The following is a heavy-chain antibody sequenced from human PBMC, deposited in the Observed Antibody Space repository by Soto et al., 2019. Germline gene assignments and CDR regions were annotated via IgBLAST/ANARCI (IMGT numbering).Heavy chain of an antibody. V-gene: IGHV3-30*18. CDR3: AKGDWFDP. J-gene: IGHJ5*02. CDR2: ISYDGSNK. CDR1: GFTFSNYG. Sequence: QVQLVESGGGVVQPGRSLRLSCAASGFTFSNYGIHWVRQAPGKGLEWVAVISYDGSNKYYADSVKGRFTISRDNSKNTLYLQMNSLRAEDTAVYHCAKGDWFDPWGQGTLVTVSS.